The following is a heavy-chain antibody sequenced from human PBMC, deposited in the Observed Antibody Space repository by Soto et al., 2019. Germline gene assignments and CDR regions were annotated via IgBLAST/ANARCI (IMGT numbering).Heavy chain of an antibody. Sequence: PSETLSLTCTVSGGSISSYYWSWIRQPPGKGLEWIGYIYYSGSTNYNPSLKSRVTISVDTSKYQFSLKLSSVTAADTAVYYCARGGSGYDFDYWGQGTLVTVSS. V-gene: IGHV4-59*01. D-gene: IGHD5-12*01. CDR1: GGSISSYY. CDR3: ARGGSGYDFDY. CDR2: IYYSGST. J-gene: IGHJ4*02.